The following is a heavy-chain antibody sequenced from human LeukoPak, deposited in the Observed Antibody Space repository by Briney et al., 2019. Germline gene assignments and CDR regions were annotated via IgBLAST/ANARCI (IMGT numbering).Heavy chain of an antibody. V-gene: IGHV4-34*01. J-gene: IGHJ5*02. CDR1: GGSFSGYF. Sequence: SETLSLTCAVYGGSFSGYFWSWIRQPPGKGLEWIGEINHSGSTNYNPSLKSRVTISVDTSKNQFSLKLSSVTAADTAVYFCARGPPTHMVRGVRRWWFDPWGQGTLVSVSS. CDR3: ARGPPTHMVRGVRRWWFDP. CDR2: INHSGST. D-gene: IGHD3-10*01.